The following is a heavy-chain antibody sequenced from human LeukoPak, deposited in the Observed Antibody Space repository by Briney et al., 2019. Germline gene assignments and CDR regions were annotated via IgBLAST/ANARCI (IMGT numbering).Heavy chain of an antibody. D-gene: IGHD1-26*01. CDR3: ARVGALGGHDF. V-gene: IGHV4-4*02. Sequence: SETLSLTCAVSGDSISSSNWWSWVHQPPGKVLEWIGEIYHSGNTNYNPPLKSRVTISLDKSKNQFSLKLNSVTAADTAVYYCARVGALGGHDFWGQGSLVTVSS. J-gene: IGHJ4*02. CDR2: IYHSGNT. CDR1: GDSISSSNW.